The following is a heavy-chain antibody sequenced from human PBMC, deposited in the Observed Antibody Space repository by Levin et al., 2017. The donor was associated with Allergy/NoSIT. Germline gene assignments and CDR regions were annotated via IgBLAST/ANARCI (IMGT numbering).Heavy chain of an antibody. CDR3: AGGYNTYPDAFDI. CDR2: ISTSGTTT. D-gene: IGHD5-12*01. Sequence: GGSLRLSCVASGFTFSGYSMSWVRQAPGKGLEWVSYISTSGTTTYYADSLKGRFSISRDNAKNSLYLQMKSLRAEDTALYYCAGGYNTYPDAFDIWGQGTMVTVSS. V-gene: IGHV3-48*01. J-gene: IGHJ3*02. CDR1: GFTFSGYS.